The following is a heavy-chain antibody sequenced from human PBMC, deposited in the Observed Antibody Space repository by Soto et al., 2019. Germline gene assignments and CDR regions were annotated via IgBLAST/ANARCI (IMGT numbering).Heavy chain of an antibody. CDR2: IWYDGRNT. CDR1: GFTFSTYG. CDR3: ARAGRRGIVPLASEI. V-gene: IGHV3-33*01. Sequence: QVQLVESGGGVVQPGRSLRLSCAASGFTFSTYGMHWVRQAPGKGLEWVAVIWYDGRNTHYADSVKGRFTISRDNSKNTLYLQMNSMRGEDTAVYYCARAGRRGIVPLASEIWGQGTMVTVSS. J-gene: IGHJ3*02. D-gene: IGHD2-2*01.